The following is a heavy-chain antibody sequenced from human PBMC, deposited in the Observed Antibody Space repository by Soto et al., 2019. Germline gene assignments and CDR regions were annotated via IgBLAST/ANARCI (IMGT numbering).Heavy chain of an antibody. CDR1: GYTFTGYY. V-gene: IGHV1-2*02. D-gene: IGHD1-7*01. CDR2: INPNSGGT. CDR3: ARDRGFRVTGTVGVPYYYYGMDV. Sequence: QVQLVQSGAEVKKPGASVKVSCKASGYTFTGYYMHWVRQAPGQGLEWMGWINPNSGGTNYAQKFQGRVNMTRDTSISTAYMEPSRLRSDDTAVYYCARDRGFRVTGTVGVPYYYYGMDVWGQGTTVTVSS. J-gene: IGHJ6*02.